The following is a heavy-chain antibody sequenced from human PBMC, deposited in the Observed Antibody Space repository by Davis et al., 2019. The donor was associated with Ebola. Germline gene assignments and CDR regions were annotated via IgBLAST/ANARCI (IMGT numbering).Heavy chain of an antibody. CDR2: IIPIFGTA. Sequence: SVHVSCMASGCTFSRYAITWVRQAPGQGLEWMGGIIPIFGTANYAQKFQGRVTITADKSTSTAYMELSSLESEDKAVYYCARLGDGYNGYWGQGTLVTVSS. CDR3: ARLGDGYNGY. CDR1: GCTFSRYA. D-gene: IGHD5-24*01. J-gene: IGHJ4*02. V-gene: IGHV1-69*06.